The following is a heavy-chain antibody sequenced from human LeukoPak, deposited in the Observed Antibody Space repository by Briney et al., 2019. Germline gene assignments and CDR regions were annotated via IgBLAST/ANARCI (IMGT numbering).Heavy chain of an antibody. CDR3: ARGHGDPRFDY. Sequence: SEPLTLICTVSGRPISSYHWSWIRQPAGKGLEWIGRIYTSGSTNYNPSLKSRVTMSVDTSKNQFSLKLSSVTAADTAVYYCARGHGDPRFDYWGQGTLVTVSS. J-gene: IGHJ4*02. CDR1: GRPISSYH. V-gene: IGHV4-4*07. D-gene: IGHD4-17*01. CDR2: IYTSGST.